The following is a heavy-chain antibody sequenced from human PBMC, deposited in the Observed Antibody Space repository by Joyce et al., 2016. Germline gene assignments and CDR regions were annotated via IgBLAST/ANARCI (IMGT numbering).Heavy chain of an antibody. V-gene: IGHV5-51*01. CDR2: IYPGDSDT. D-gene: IGHD3-10*01. CDR3: TKRGDD. J-gene: IGHJ4*02. Sequence: EVQLEQSGAELKKHGESLRISCKASGYNFASFWIGWVRRTPEKGLEWLGIIYPGDSDTAYTPTFQGKVTISVDKSTNTAFLKWGSLKASDAAMCYCTKRGDDWGQGTLVTVSS. CDR1: GYNFASFW.